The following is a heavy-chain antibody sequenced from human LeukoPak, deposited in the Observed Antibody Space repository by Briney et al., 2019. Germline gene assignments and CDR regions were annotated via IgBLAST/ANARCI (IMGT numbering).Heavy chain of an antibody. CDR1: GFTFSRYS. Sequence: PGGSLRLSCAASGFTFSRYSMNWVRQAPGKGLEWVSSSSSSSSSSYRCYADSLKGRFTISRDNSKNSLYLQMNSLRTEDTALYYCAKNSGYDFSLDYWGQGTLVTVSS. J-gene: IGHJ4*02. V-gene: IGHV3-21*04. CDR3: AKNSGYDFSLDY. D-gene: IGHD5-12*01. CDR2: SSSSSSSSYR.